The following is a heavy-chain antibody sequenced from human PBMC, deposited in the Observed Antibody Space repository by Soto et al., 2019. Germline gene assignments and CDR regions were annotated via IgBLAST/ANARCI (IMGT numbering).Heavy chain of an antibody. CDR2: IYYSGST. CDR3: ARHDPRSLTFDY. Sequence: SETLSLTCTVSGGSISSSSYYWGWIRQPPGKGLEWIGSIYYSGSTYYNPSLKSRVTISVDTSKNQFSLKLSSVTAADTAVYYCARHDPRSLTFDYWGQGTQVTVSS. J-gene: IGHJ4*02. CDR1: GGSISSSSYY. V-gene: IGHV4-39*01.